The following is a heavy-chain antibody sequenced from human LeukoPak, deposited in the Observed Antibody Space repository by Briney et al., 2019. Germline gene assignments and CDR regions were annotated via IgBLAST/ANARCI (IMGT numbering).Heavy chain of an antibody. J-gene: IGHJ4*02. CDR1: GGIFSSYA. CDR3: AKGSRLREGGSYRF. Sequence: SVKVSCKASGGIFSSYAINWVRQAPGQGLEWMGRIIPIFGSADYAQKFQGRVTITADKSTRTAYMELSSLRSEDTALYYCAKGSRLREGGSYRFWGQGTLVTVSS. CDR2: IIPIFGSA. D-gene: IGHD3-16*02. V-gene: IGHV1-69*06.